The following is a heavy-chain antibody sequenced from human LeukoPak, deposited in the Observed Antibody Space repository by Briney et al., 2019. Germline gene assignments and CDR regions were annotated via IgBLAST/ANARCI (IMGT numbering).Heavy chain of an antibody. CDR3: VGYDYVWGSYRNFDY. V-gene: IGHV3-23*01. CDR2: ISGSGGST. D-gene: IGHD3-16*02. Sequence: PGGSLRLSCAASGFTFSSYAMSWVRQAPGKGLEWVSAISGSGGSTYYADSVKGRFTISRDNAKNSLYLQMNSLRAEDTAVYYCVGYDYVWGSYRNFDYWGQGTLVTVSS. CDR1: GFTFSSYA. J-gene: IGHJ4*02.